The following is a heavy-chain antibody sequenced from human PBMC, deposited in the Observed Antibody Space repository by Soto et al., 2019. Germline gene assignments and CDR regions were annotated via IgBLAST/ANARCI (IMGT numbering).Heavy chain of an antibody. J-gene: IGHJ4*02. CDR1: GGSFSGYY. V-gene: IGHV4-34*01. Sequence: QVQLQQWGAGLLKPSETLSLTCAVYGGSFSGYYWTWIRQPPGTGLEWIGEINHSGSTNYNPSLKSRVTISVDTSKNQFFLKLTSVTAADTAVYYCAREKITGLFDYWGQGTLVTVSS. CDR3: AREKITGLFDY. D-gene: IGHD2-8*02. CDR2: INHSGST.